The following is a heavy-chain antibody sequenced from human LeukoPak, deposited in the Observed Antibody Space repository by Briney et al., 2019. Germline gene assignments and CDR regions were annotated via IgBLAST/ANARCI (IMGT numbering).Heavy chain of an antibody. CDR1: GFTFSTYS. CDR2: ISTSSSYI. Sequence: GGSLRLSCVASGFTFSTYSMAWVRQAPGKGLEWVSSISTSSSYIYYPDSVKGRSTTSRHNAKKSLYLQMNSLGAEDTAVYYCARERAGVAATNNWFDPWGQGTLVTVSS. D-gene: IGHD2-15*01. J-gene: IGHJ5*02. CDR3: ARERAGVAATNNWFDP. V-gene: IGHV3-21*01.